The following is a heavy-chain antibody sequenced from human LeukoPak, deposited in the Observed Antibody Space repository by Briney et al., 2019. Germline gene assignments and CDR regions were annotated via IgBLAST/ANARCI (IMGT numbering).Heavy chain of an antibody. CDR1: GYTFTSYA. Sequence: ASVKVSCKASGYTFTSYAMHWVRQAPGQRLEWTGWINAGNGNTKYSQKFQGRVTITRDTSASTAYMELSSLRSEDTAVYYCARGSYCSGGSCYSEYFQHWGQGTLVTVSS. V-gene: IGHV1-3*01. D-gene: IGHD2-15*01. CDR2: INAGNGNT. CDR3: ARGSYCSGGSCYSEYFQH. J-gene: IGHJ1*01.